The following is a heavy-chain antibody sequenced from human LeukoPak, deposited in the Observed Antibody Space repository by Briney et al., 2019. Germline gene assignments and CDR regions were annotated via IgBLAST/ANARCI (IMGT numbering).Heavy chain of an antibody. Sequence: GGSLRLSCAASGFTFSSYEMNWVRQAPGKGLEWVSYISSSGSTIYYADSVKGRFTISRDNAKNSLYLQMNSLRAEGTAVYYCARYSLQQLPPSYFDYWGQGTLVTVSS. V-gene: IGHV3-48*03. D-gene: IGHD6-13*01. J-gene: IGHJ4*02. CDR1: GFTFSSYE. CDR2: ISSSGSTI. CDR3: ARYSLQQLPPSYFDY.